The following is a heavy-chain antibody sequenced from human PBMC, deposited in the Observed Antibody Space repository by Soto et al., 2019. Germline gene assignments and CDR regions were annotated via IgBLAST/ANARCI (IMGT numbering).Heavy chain of an antibody. CDR3: ARGHFYQLLPFDH. J-gene: IGHJ4*02. CDR1: GYTFTNYD. D-gene: IGHD2-2*01. CDR2: MNPNSGDT. Sequence: GASVKVSCKASGYTFTNYDINWVRQTTGQGLEWMGWMNPNSGDTGYAQKFQGRVTMTRDTSVSTVYMEVSSLMSEDSAVYYCARGHFYQLLPFDHWGQGTLVTVSS. V-gene: IGHV1-8*01.